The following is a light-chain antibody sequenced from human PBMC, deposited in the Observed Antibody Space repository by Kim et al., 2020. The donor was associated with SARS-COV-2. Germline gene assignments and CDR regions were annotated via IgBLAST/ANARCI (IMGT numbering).Light chain of an antibody. CDR3: QQYGSSPRT. CDR1: QSVSSSY. CDR2: GAS. J-gene: IGKJ2*01. V-gene: IGKV3-20*01. Sequence: LSPGEMAALSCGARQSVSSSYLAWYQQKPGQAPRLLIYGASSRATGIPDRFSGSGSGTDFTLTISRLEPEDFAVYYCQQYGSSPRTFGQGTKLEI.